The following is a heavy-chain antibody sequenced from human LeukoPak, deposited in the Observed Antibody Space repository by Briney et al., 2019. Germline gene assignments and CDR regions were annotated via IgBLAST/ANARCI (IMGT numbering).Heavy chain of an antibody. V-gene: IGHV3-23*01. CDR2: ISKDGGT. Sequence: GGSLRLSCAVTGFTFRDYAMSWVRQAPGKGLGWVSGISKDGGTFYTDSVKGRFTISRDNSKNTLYLHMSSLGAAETAIYYCAKEIGAIGRPAVDYWGQGTLVTVSS. CDR1: GFTFRDYA. CDR3: AKEIGAIGRPAVDY. D-gene: IGHD6-6*01. J-gene: IGHJ4*02.